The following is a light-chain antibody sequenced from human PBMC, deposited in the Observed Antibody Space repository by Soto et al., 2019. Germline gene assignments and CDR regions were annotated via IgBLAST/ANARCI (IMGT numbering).Light chain of an antibody. V-gene: IGKV1-39*01. CDR3: QQSDSTPST. J-gene: IGKJ2*01. Sequence: DIQMTQSPSSLSASVGDRVTITCRASQTIITYLNWYQQKPGKAPRLLIYDASSLLSGVPSRFSGSGSGTDFTLTIASLQPEDFSTYYCQQSDSTPSTFGQGTKVEI. CDR2: DAS. CDR1: QTIITY.